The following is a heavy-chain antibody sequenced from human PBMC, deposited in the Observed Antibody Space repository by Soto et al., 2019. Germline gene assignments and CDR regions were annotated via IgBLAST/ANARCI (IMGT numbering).Heavy chain of an antibody. D-gene: IGHD1-1*01. V-gene: IGHV4-39*02. CDR3: ARDRMTTYGSGKLYFFDY. CDR2: IYYSGIR. Sequence: PSETLSLTSTVSGGSVTYSSSYWGWIRQPPGKGLEWMRSIYYSGIRYNNPSLKSRVTMSVDTSKNQFSLRLTSVTAADTAVYYCARDRMTTYGSGKLYFFDYWGQGTPVTVSS. J-gene: IGHJ4*02. CDR1: GGSVTYSSSY.